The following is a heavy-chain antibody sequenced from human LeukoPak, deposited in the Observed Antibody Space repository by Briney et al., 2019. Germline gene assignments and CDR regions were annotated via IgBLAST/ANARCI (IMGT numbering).Heavy chain of an antibody. J-gene: IGHJ5*02. Sequence: SETLSLTSTVSGGSISSSSYYWGWIRQPPGKGLEWIGSIYYSGSTYYNPSLKSRVTISVDTSKNQFSLKLSSVTAADTAVYYCARHPSSGWDHNWFDPWGQGTLVTVSS. D-gene: IGHD6-19*01. CDR2: IYYSGST. CDR3: ARHPSSGWDHNWFDP. CDR1: GGSISSSSYY. V-gene: IGHV4-39*01.